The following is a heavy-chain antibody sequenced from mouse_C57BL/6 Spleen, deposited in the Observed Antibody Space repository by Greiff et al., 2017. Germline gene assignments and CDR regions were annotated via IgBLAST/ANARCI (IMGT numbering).Heavy chain of an antibody. J-gene: IGHJ4*01. CDR3: ARKSYSYAMDY. CDR1: GYTFTDYN. D-gene: IGHD2-10*01. Sequence: LVEPGASVKIPCKASGYTFTDYNMDWVKQSHGKSLEWIGDINPNNGGTIYNQKFKGKATLTVDKSSSTAYMELRSLTSEDTAVYYCARKSYSYAMDYWGQGTSVTVSS. V-gene: IGHV1-18*01. CDR2: INPNNGGT.